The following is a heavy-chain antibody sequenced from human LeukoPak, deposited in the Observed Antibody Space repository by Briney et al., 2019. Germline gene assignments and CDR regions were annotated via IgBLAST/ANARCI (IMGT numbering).Heavy chain of an antibody. Sequence: GESLKISCKGSGYKFPLYWIGWVRQMPGKGLEWMGIIDPDESNVIYSPSFQGQVTISVDKSISTAYLQWRSLKASDSAMYYCARRTTIGHLHFWGQGTQVTVSS. J-gene: IGHJ4*02. V-gene: IGHV5-51*01. CDR1: GYKFPLYW. D-gene: IGHD3-9*01. CDR3: ARRTTIGHLHF. CDR2: IDPDESNV.